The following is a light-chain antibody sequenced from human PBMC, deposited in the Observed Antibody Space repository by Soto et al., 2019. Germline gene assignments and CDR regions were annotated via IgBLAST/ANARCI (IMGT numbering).Light chain of an antibody. CDR3: CSYAGSSTWV. J-gene: IGLJ3*02. CDR1: SSDVGSYNL. V-gene: IGLV2-23*01. Sequence: QSVLTQPASVSGSPGQSITISCTGTSSDVGSYNLVSWYQQHPGKAPKLMLFEGSRRPSGVSNRFSGSKSVNTASLTISGLQPEDEADYYCCSYAGSSTWVFGGGTKVT. CDR2: EGS.